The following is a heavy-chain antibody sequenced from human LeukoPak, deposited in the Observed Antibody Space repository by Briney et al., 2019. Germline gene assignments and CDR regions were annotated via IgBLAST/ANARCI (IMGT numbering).Heavy chain of an antibody. Sequence: PGGSLRLSCAASGFTFSDYYMSWIRQAPGKGLEWVSYISSSGITIYYADSVKGRFTIATDNAKSSLYLQTNSLRAEDTAVYYCARPTDSYDSSGYRHWGQGTLVTVSS. V-gene: IGHV3-11*01. CDR2: ISSSGITI. J-gene: IGHJ4*02. CDR3: ARPTDSYDSSGYRH. D-gene: IGHD3-22*01. CDR1: GFTFSDYY.